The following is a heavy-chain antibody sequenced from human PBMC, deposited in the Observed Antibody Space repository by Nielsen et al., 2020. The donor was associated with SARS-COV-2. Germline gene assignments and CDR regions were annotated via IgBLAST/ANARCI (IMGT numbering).Heavy chain of an antibody. CDR3: ARGSGKIYYGVYARALDY. Sequence: SELLSLTCDVHGGSSSGYHWSRIRHPSGKGMAWIGEINHSGSTNYNPSLKSRVTLSVDTSKNQFSLKLSSVTAADTAVYYCARGSGKIYYGVYARALDYWGQGTLVTVSS. V-gene: IGHV4-34*01. CDR1: GGSSSGYH. J-gene: IGHJ4*02. CDR2: INHSGST. D-gene: IGHD4-17*01.